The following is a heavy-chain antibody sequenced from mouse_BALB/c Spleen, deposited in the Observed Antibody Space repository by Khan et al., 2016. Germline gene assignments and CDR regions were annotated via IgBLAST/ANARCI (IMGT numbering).Heavy chain of an antibody. Sequence: QVQLKQSGPGLVQPSQSLSITCTVSGFSLTTYSIQWVRQSSGKGLEWLGVIWSGGSTDYNAAFISRLSISKDNSKSQVFFKMNSLQANVTAIYYCARGGILYFDYWGQGTTLTVSS. V-gene: IGHV2-2*02. J-gene: IGHJ2*01. CDR3: ARGGILYFDY. CDR2: IWSGGST. CDR1: GFSLTTYS.